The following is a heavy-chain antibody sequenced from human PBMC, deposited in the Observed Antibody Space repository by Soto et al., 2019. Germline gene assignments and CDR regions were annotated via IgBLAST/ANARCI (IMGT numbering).Heavy chain of an antibody. V-gene: IGHV3-23*01. CDR3: AKDCRRLAVTGSAFDS. J-gene: IGHJ4*02. Sequence: GGSLRLSCAASGFTFNDYAMAWVRQAPGQGLEWVSSISGSGGHSSYVDSVRGRFTISRDNVNNILSLDMSDLRAEDTALYYCAKDCRRLAVTGSAFDSWGQGALVTVSS. CDR1: GFTFNDYA. D-gene: IGHD6-19*01. CDR2: ISGSGGHS.